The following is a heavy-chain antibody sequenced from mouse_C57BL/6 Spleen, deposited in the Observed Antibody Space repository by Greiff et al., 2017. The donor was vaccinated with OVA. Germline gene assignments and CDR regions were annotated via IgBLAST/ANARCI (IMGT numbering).Heavy chain of an antibody. J-gene: IGHJ4*01. CDR1: GYTFTSYW. D-gene: IGHD3-2*02. CDR3: AREGGSSGFIYAMDY. CDR2: INPSNGGT. Sequence: VQLQQPGTELVKPGASVKLSCKASGYTFTSYWMHWVKQRPGQGLEWIGNINPSNGGTNYNEKFKSKATLTVDKSSSTAYMQRSSLTSEDSAVYYCAREGGSSGFIYAMDYWGQGTSVTVSS. V-gene: IGHV1-53*01.